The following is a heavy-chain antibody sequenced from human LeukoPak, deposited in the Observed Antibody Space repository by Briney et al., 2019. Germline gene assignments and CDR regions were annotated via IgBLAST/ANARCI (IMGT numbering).Heavy chain of an antibody. CDR3: TRDPMDYDVSTGLHHYYMDV. CDR2: INGDGRNI. CDR1: GFTFSRYW. J-gene: IGHJ6*02. V-gene: IGHV3-74*01. Sequence: PGGSLRLSCVASGFTFSRYWMHWVRQDPRKGLVWVSRINGDGRNINYADSVRGRFTISRDNAKNTLYLQMNTLRVEDTAVYYCTRDPMDYDVSTGLHHYYMDVWGQGTTVTVSS. D-gene: IGHD3-9*01.